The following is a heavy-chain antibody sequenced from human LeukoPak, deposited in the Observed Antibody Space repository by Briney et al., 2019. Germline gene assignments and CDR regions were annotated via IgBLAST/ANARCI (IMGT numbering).Heavy chain of an antibody. Sequence: GGSLRLSCAASGFTFSSYWMSWVRQAPGKGLEWVANIKQDGSEKYYVDSVKGRFTISRDNAKNSLYLQMNSLRAEHTAVYYCARATDGRWLQLYYFDYWGQGTLVTVSS. J-gene: IGHJ4*02. CDR2: IKQDGSEK. V-gene: IGHV3-7*01. CDR1: GFTFSSYW. CDR3: ARATDGRWLQLYYFDY. D-gene: IGHD5-12*01.